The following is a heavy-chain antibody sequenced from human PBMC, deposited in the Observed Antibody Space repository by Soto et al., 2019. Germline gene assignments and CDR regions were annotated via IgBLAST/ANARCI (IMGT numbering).Heavy chain of an antibody. V-gene: IGHV4-59*01. J-gene: IGHJ5*02. CDR1: GGSISSYY. D-gene: IGHD6-19*01. CDR2: IYYSGST. Sequence: SETLSLTCTVSGGSISSYYWSWIRQPPGKGLEWIGYIYYSGSTNYNPSLKSRVTISVDTSKNQFSLKLSSVTAADTAVYYCARAPAGIAVAGADWFDPWGQGTLVTVSS. CDR3: ARAPAGIAVAGADWFDP.